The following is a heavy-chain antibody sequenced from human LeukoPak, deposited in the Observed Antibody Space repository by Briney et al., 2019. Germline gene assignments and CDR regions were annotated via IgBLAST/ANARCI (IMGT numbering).Heavy chain of an antibody. CDR3: ARHSPLWGY. CDR2: ISGSDGST. D-gene: IGHD7-27*01. J-gene: IGHJ4*02. Sequence: GGSLRLSCAASGFTFSSYAMSWVRQAPGKGLEWVSAISGSDGSTYYADSVKGRFTISRDNSKNTLYLQMNSLRAEDTALYHCARHSPLWGYWGQGTLVTVSS. CDR1: GFTFSSYA. V-gene: IGHV3-23*01.